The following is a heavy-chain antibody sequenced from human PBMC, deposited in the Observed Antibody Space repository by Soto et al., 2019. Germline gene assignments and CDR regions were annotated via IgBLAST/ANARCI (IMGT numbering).Heavy chain of an antibody. Sequence: GGSLRLSCTASGFTFSSYAMSWVRQAPGKGLEWVSAISGSGGNTYYADSVKGRFTISRDNSKNTLYLQMNSLRPEDTAIYYCAIMALVAAGQNWFDPWGQGILGTGSS. J-gene: IGHJ5*02. CDR3: AIMALVAAGQNWFDP. V-gene: IGHV3-23*01. D-gene: IGHD6-13*01. CDR1: GFTFSSYA. CDR2: ISGSGGNT.